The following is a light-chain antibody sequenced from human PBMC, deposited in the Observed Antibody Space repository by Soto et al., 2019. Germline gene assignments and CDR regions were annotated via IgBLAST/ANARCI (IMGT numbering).Light chain of an antibody. V-gene: IGLV2-8*01. J-gene: IGLJ1*01. CDR1: SSDVGGYNY. CDR3: SSYACSSNV. Sequence: QSVLTQPPSASGSPGQSVAISCTGTSSDVGGYNYVSWYQQHPGKAPKLMIYEVNKRPSGVPDRFSGSKSGNTASLTVSGLQAEDEADYYCSSYACSSNVFGTGTKV. CDR2: EVN.